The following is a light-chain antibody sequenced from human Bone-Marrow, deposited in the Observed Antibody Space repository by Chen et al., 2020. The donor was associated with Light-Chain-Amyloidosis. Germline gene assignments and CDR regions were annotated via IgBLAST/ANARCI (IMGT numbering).Light chain of an antibody. CDR3: ATWDSSLTVWM. CDR2: ENN. CDR1: NSNIGINY. Sequence: QSVLTQPPSVSAAPGQMVTISCSGSNSNIGINYVSWYQQLPGTSPKRLIYENNQRPSEIPDRFSGSKSGTSATLGVAGLQTGDEADYYCATWDSSLTVWMFGGGTKLTVL. J-gene: IGLJ3*02. V-gene: IGLV1-51*02.